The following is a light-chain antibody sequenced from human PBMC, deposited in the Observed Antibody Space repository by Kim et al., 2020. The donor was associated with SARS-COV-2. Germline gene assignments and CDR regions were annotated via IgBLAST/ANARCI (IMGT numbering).Light chain of an antibody. CDR3: QAWDSSTAVV. V-gene: IGLV3-1*01. CDR1: KLGDKY. J-gene: IGLJ2*01. Sequence: SYELTQPPSVSVSPGQTASITCSGDKLGDKYACWYQQKPGQSPVLVIYQDNKRPSGIPERFSGSNSGNTATLTISGTQTMDEADYYCQAWDSSTAVVFGGGTQLTV. CDR2: QDN.